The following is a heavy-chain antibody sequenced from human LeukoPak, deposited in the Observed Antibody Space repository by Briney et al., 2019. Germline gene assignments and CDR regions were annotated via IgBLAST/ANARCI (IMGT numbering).Heavy chain of an antibody. Sequence: GRSLRLSCVASGFTFSSHAMHWVRQAPGKGLEWVAVISKDGSKEYYADSVKGRFTISRDNSKNTLYLQMNSLRVEDTAVYHCAKDLVGVAATLIDFWGQGALVTVSS. J-gene: IGHJ4*02. CDR3: AKDLVGVAATLIDF. CDR2: ISKDGSKE. CDR1: GFTFSSHA. D-gene: IGHD2-15*01. V-gene: IGHV3-30*18.